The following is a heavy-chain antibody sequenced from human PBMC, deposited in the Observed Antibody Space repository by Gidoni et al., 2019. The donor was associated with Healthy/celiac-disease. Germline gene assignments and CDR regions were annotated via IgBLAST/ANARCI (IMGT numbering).Heavy chain of an antibody. CDR3: ARDFFGYSYTNWYFDL. CDR2: INAGNGNT. Sequence: QVQLVQSGAEVKKPGASVKVSCKASGYTFTSYAMHWVRQAPGQRLEWMGWINAGNGNTKYSQKFQGRVTITRDTSASTAYMELSSLRSEDTAVYYCARDFFGYSYTNWYFDLWGRGTLVTVSS. J-gene: IGHJ2*01. D-gene: IGHD5-18*01. CDR1: GYTFTSYA. V-gene: IGHV1-3*01.